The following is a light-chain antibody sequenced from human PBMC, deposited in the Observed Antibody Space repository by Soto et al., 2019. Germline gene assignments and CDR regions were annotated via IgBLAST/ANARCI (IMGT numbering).Light chain of an antibody. V-gene: IGKV3-15*01. CDR1: QSISSS. J-gene: IGKJ2*01. CDR2: GAS. Sequence: EIVMTQSPATLSVSPGERATLSCRASQSISSSLAWYQQKTGQAPRLLIYGASTRATGIPARFSGSGSGTEFTLTISSLQSKDFAVYYCQQYNNGPTYTFGQGTKLEIK. CDR3: QQYNNGPTYT.